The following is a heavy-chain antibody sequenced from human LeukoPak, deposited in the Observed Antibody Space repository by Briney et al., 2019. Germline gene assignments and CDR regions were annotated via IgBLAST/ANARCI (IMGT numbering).Heavy chain of an antibody. D-gene: IGHD3-10*01. CDR3: AVSDMVRGAWLDP. CDR2: INPNSGGT. V-gene: IGHV1-2*02. J-gene: IGHJ5*02. Sequence: ASVKVSCKASGYTFTAYHTHWVRQAPGQGLEWMGWINPNSGGTNYEQKFQGRVTMTRDTSISTAYMELSRLRSDDTAVYCCAVSDMVRGAWLDPWGQGTLVTVSS. CDR1: GYTFTAYH.